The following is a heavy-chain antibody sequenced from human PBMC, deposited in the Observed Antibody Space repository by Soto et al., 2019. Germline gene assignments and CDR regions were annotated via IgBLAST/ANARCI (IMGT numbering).Heavy chain of an antibody. CDR1: VYTFSKYH. CDR2: IDPNSGGT. J-gene: IGHJ4*02. CDR3: ARSSGSYSDFDF. D-gene: IGHD1-26*01. Sequence: ASVKVSYKASVYTFSKYHIHWVRQAPGQGLEWLGWIDPNSGGTKYAQKFQGRVTVTREPSITTAFMELDSLTSDDTAVYYCARSSGSYSDFDFWGQGTLVTV. V-gene: IGHV1-2*02.